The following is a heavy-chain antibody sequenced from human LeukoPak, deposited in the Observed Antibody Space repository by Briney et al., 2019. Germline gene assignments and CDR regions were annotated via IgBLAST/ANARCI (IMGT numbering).Heavy chain of an antibody. CDR2: IRLDGSTI. Sequence: PGGSLRLSCASSGFTFNEYAMHWVRQAPGKGLEGVAFIRLDGSTIFYADSVKGRFTISRDNSKNMLYLQMNTLIVEDTAVYYCAKTGFRWGEFFYYMDVWGKGTTVTVSS. D-gene: IGHD1-14*01. J-gene: IGHJ6*03. V-gene: IGHV3-30*02. CDR3: AKTGFRWGEFFYYMDV. CDR1: GFTFNEYA.